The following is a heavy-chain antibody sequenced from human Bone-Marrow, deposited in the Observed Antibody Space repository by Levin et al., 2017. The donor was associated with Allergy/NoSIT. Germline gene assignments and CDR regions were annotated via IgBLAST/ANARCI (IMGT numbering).Heavy chain of an antibody. CDR1: GFTFITYA. J-gene: IGHJ6*02. V-gene: IGHV3-30*04. CDR2: ISHDGRKK. CDR3: AREDRSLDFSYGLDV. Sequence: GGSLRLSCAASGFTFITYAFHWVRQAPGKGLEWVAIISHDGRKKYYADSVKGRFTISRDNSKSTLYLQMNNLRAEDTTVYYCAREDRSLDFSYGLDVWGQGTTVTVSS.